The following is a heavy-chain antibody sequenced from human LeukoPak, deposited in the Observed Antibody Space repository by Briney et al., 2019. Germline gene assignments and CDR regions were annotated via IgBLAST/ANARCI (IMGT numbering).Heavy chain of an antibody. CDR3: ARGRVGRSGYQVY. Sequence: GASVKVSCMASGYTFTSYDINWERQATGQGLEWMGWMNPNSGNTVYAQKFQGRVTMTRNTSISTAYMELRSLRSEDTAVYYCARGRVGRSGYQVYWGQGTLVTVSS. V-gene: IGHV1-8*01. D-gene: IGHD3-22*01. CDR2: MNPNSGNT. J-gene: IGHJ4*02. CDR1: GYTFTSYD.